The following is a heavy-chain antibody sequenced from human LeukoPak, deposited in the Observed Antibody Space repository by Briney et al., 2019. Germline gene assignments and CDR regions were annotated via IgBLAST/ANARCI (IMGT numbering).Heavy chain of an antibody. CDR3: ASFTATFDY. CDR2: IYYSGST. J-gene: IGHJ4*02. Sequence: SETLSLTCTVSGGSISSYYWSWIRQPPGKGLEWIGYIYYSGSTNYNPSLKSRVTISVDTSKNQLSLKLYSVTAADTAVYYCASFTATFDYWGQGTLVTVSS. D-gene: IGHD6-25*01. V-gene: IGHV4-59*01. CDR1: GGSISSYY.